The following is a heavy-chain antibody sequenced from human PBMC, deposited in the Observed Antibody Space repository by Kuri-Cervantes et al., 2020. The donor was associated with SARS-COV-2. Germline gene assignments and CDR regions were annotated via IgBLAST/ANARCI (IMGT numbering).Heavy chain of an antibody. CDR2: ISYDGSNK. Sequence: GGSLRLSCAASGFTFSSYGMHWVRQAPGKGLEWVAVISYDGSNKYYADSVKGRFTISRDNSKNTLYLQMNSLRAEDTAVYYCATREGGLGYDGMDVWGQGTTVTVSS. CDR1: GFTFSSYG. D-gene: IGHD3-16*01. V-gene: IGHV3-30*03. J-gene: IGHJ6*02. CDR3: ATREGGLGYDGMDV.